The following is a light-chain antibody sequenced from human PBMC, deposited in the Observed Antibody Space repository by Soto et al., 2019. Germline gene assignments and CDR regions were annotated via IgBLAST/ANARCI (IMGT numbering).Light chain of an antibody. V-gene: IGKV3-15*01. J-gene: IGKJ1*01. CDR1: QSVSSN. Sequence: EIVMTQSPATLSVSPGERATLSCRASQSVSSNLAWYQEKPGQAPRLLTYGASTRATGIPARFSGSGPGTEFTLTISSLQPEDFAVYYCQQYYNWPRTFGQGTKVDIK. CDR3: QQYYNWPRT. CDR2: GAS.